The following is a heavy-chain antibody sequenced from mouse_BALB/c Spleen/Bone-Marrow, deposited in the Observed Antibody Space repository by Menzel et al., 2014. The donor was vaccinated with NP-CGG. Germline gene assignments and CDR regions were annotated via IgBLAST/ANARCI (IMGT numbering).Heavy chain of an antibody. CDR3: ARGVTTGAMDY. J-gene: IGHJ4*01. V-gene: IGHV1-67*01. D-gene: IGHD1-1*01. CDR1: GYTFTDYS. CDR2: ISTYYGDA. Sequence: QVQLQQSGAELVRPGVSVKISCKGSGYTFTDYSIHWIKQSHAKSLEWIGAISTYYGDATNNQKFKGKATLTVDKSSSTAYTELARLASEDSVIYYCARGVTTGAMDYWGQGTSVTVSS.